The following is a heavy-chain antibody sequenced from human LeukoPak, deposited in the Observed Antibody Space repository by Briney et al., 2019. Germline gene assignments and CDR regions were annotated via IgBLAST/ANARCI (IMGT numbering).Heavy chain of an antibody. D-gene: IGHD3-22*01. CDR2: FYYTGST. V-gene: IGHV4-39*07. CDR1: GGSISSNNYY. CDR3: ARGSTKYYDSNGYSIDY. J-gene: IGHJ4*02. Sequence: SETLSLTCTVSGGSISSNNYYWGWIRQPPGKGLEWIGSFYYTGSTYYNPSLKSRVTISVDTSKNQFSLKVSSVTAADTAVYYCARGSTKYYDSNGYSIDYWGQGTLVTVSS.